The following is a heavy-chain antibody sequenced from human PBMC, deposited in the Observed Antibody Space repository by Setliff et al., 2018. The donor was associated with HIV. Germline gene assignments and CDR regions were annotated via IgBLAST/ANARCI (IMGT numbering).Heavy chain of an antibody. V-gene: IGHV3-15*01. CDR1: GFTFTDAW. D-gene: IGHD6-19*01. CDR3: GRVSGWLTRNDH. CDR2: IKRKTDGGTP. J-gene: IGHJ4*02. Sequence: PGGSLRLSCTGSGFTFTDAWLTWVRQAPGKGLEWVGRIKRKTDGGTPEYAASVEGRFTISRDDSRSVAYLQMNSLKTEDTAVYYCGRVSGWLTRNDHWGQGTLVTVSS.